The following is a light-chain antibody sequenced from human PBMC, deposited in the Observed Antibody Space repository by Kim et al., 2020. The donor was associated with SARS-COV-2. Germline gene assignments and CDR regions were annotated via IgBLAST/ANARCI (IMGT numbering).Light chain of an antibody. V-gene: IGKV3-20*01. CDR1: QSVSSDY. J-gene: IGKJ2*01. CDR3: QQYGSSLYT. Sequence: LSPGERATVSCRASQSVSSDYLAWYQQKPGQAPRLLIFGASSRATGIPDRFSGSGSGTDFTLTISRLEPEDFALYYCQQYGSSLYTFGQGTKLEI. CDR2: GAS.